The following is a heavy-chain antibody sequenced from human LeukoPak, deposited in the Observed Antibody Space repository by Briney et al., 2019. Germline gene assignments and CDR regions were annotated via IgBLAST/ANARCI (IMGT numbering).Heavy chain of an antibody. CDR2: IYYSGST. CDR1: GGSISSSSYY. Sequence: SETLSLTCAVSGGSISSSSYYWGWIRQPPGKGLEWIGSIYYSGSTYYNPSLKSRVTISVDTSKNQFSLKLSSVTAADTAVYYCASWGWGDIVVVPAATDAFDIWGQGTMVTVSS. CDR3: ASWGWGDIVVVPAATDAFDI. V-gene: IGHV4-39*01. J-gene: IGHJ3*02. D-gene: IGHD2-2*01.